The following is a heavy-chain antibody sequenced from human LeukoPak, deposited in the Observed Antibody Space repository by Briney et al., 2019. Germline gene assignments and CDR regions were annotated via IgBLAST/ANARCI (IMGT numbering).Heavy chain of an antibody. CDR2: ISWNSGSI. V-gene: IGHV3-9*01. D-gene: IGHD1-26*01. CDR1: GFTFDDYA. J-gene: IGHJ4*02. Sequence: GRSLRLSCAASGFTFDDYAMHWVRQAPGKGPEWVSGISWNSGSIGYADSVKGRFTISRDNAKNSLYLQMNSLRAEDTALYYCAKDKGYSGSYYDYWGQGTLVTVSS. CDR3: AKDKGYSGSYYDY.